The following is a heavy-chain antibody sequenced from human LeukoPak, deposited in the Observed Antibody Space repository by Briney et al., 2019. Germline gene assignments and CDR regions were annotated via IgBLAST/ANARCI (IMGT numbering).Heavy chain of an antibody. CDR2: IDPSGNA. D-gene: IGHD2-15*01. J-gene: IGHJ4*02. CDR3: AGYCSGGSCSTYFDY. CDR1: GGSISSYY. V-gene: IGHV4-4*07. Sequence: SETLSLTCTASGGSISSYYWSWIRQPAGKGLEWLGRIDPSGNAGYNPSLRSRLSVSLDTSKNQVSLRLSSVTAADTAVYFCAGYCSGGSCSTYFDYWGQGILVTVSS.